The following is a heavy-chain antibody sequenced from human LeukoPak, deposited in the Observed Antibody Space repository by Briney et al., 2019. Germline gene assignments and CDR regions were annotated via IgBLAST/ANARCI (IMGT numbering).Heavy chain of an antibody. CDR2: ISGSGTAT. D-gene: IGHD3-22*01. CDR3: AKWEGSSGCAFDY. Sequence: GALRLSCAASGFTFSSYAMSWVRQAPGKRLEWVSTISGSGTATYYADSVKGRFTISRDNSKNTLYLQMNSLRAEDTAVYYCAKWEGSSGCAFDYWGQGTLVTVSS. CDR1: GFTFSSYA. J-gene: IGHJ4*02. V-gene: IGHV3-23*01.